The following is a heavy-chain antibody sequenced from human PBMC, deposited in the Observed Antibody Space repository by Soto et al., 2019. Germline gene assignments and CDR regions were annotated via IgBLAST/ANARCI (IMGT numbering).Heavy chain of an antibody. CDR3: ARDTHIGTHYYGMDV. J-gene: IGHJ6*02. CDR1: GGTFSSYT. CDR2: IIPILGIA. D-gene: IGHD1-7*01. Sequence: QVQLVQSGAEVKKPGSSVKVSCKASGGTFSSYTISWVRQAPGQGLEWMGRIIPILGIANYAQKFQGRVTITADKSTSTAYMELSSLRSEDTAVYYCARDTHIGTHYYGMDVWGQGTTVTVSS. V-gene: IGHV1-69*08.